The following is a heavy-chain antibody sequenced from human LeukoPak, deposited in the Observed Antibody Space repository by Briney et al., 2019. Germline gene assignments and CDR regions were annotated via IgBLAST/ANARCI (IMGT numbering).Heavy chain of an antibody. D-gene: IGHD1-1*01. V-gene: IGHV4-34*01. CDR1: GGTFSGYY. J-gene: IGHJ5*01. Sequence: PSETLSLTCAVYGGTFSGYYWSWIRQPPGKGLEWIGEINHSGSTNYNPSLKSRVTISVDTSKNQFSLKLSSVTAADTALYYCTKERAGTIVDSWGQGALVTVSS. CDR2: INHSGST. CDR3: TKERAGTIVDS.